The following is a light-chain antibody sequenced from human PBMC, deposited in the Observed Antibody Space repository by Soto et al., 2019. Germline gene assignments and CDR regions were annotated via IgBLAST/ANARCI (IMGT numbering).Light chain of an antibody. Sequence: EIVMTQSPATLSVSPGERATLSCRASQSVSSNLAWYQQKPGQAPRLLIYGASTRATGIPARFSGSGSGTEFTLTISSLQSEDFAIYYCQQYNNWLMLSFGGRSMV. CDR2: GAS. J-gene: IGKJ4*01. CDR1: QSVSSN. CDR3: QQYNNWLMLS. V-gene: IGKV3-15*01.